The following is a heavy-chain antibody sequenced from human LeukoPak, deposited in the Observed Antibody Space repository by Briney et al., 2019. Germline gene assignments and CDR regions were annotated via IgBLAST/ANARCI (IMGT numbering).Heavy chain of an antibody. D-gene: IGHD5-18*01. Sequence: GGSLRLSCAASGFTFSSYGMHWVRQAPGKGLEWVAVIWYDGSNKYYADSVKGRFTISRDNSKNTLYLQMNSLRAEDTAVYYCARDQVKLQLWLFDYWGQGTLVTVSS. CDR1: GFTFSSYG. J-gene: IGHJ4*02. CDR3: ARDQVKLQLWLFDY. V-gene: IGHV3-33*01. CDR2: IWYDGSNK.